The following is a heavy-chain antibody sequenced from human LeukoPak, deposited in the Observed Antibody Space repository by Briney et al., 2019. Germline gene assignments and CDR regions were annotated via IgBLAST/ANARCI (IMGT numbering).Heavy chain of an antibody. CDR1: GYTFTSNY. CDR2: ISPSGGST. V-gene: IGHV1-46*01. D-gene: IGHD2-2*03. J-gene: IGHJ4*02. Sequence: ASVKVSCKAFGYTFTSNYMHWVRQAPGQGPEWMGVISPSGGSTTYAQKFQGRVTLTRDMSTSTDYLELSSLRSEDTAVYYCAKDSHWILFDDWGQGTLVTVSS. CDR3: AKDSHWILFDD.